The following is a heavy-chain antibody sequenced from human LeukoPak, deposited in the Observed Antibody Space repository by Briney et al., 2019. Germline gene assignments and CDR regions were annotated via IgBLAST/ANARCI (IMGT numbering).Heavy chain of an antibody. D-gene: IGHD3-22*01. Sequence: SETLSLTCTVSGGSIGSGSYYWSWLRQPAGKGLEWIVRIYTSGNTNYNPSLKSRVTISVDTSKNQFSLKLSSVTAADTVVYYCAREDYYDSSGFANVNWFDPWGQGTLVTVSS. J-gene: IGHJ5*02. CDR3: AREDYYDSSGFANVNWFDP. CDR2: IYTSGNT. V-gene: IGHV4-61*02. CDR1: GGSIGSGSYY.